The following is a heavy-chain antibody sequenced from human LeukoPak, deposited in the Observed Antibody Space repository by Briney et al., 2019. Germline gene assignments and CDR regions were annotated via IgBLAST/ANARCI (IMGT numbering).Heavy chain of an antibody. CDR2: IIPIFGTA. CDR1: GGTFSSYA. J-gene: IGHJ6*03. CDR3: ARVLSSGYYYGYYYYMDV. D-gene: IGHD3-22*01. Sequence: SVKVSCKASGGTFSSYAISWVRQAPGQGLEWMGRIIPIFGTANYAQKFQGRVTITTDESTSTASMELSSLRSEDTAVYYCARVLSSGYYYGYYYYMDVWGKGTTVTVSS. V-gene: IGHV1-69*05.